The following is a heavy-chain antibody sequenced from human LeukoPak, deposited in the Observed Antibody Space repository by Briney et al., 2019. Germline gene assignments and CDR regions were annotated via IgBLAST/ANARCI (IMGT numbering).Heavy chain of an antibody. CDR3: ARGGLEPVDY. CDR2: IGSSGATI. D-gene: IGHD1-1*01. V-gene: IGHV3-23*01. Sequence: TGGSLRLSCEASGFTFNKFAMSWVRQAPGKGPEWVSGIGSSGATIFYADSVKGRFTISRDNAKNTLYLQMNSLRGDDTAVYYCARGGLEPVDYWGQGTLVTVSS. CDR1: GFTFNKFA. J-gene: IGHJ4*02.